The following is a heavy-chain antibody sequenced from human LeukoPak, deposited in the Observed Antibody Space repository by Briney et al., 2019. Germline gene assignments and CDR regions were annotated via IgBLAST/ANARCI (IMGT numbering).Heavy chain of an antibody. V-gene: IGHV3-30*14. J-gene: IGHJ4*02. Sequence: GGSLRLSCAASAFTFSSYAMHWVRQAPGKGLEWVAVISYDGSHKYYADSVKGRFTISRDNSKNTLYLQMNSLRAEDTAVYYCARGGPAAGRFDYWGQGTLVTVSS. CDR1: AFTFSSYA. D-gene: IGHD6-13*01. CDR3: ARGGPAAGRFDY. CDR2: ISYDGSHK.